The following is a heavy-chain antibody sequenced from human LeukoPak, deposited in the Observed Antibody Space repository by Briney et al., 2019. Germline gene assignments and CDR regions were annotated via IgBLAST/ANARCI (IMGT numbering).Heavy chain of an antibody. CDR2: VYYTGST. Sequence: SETLSLTCIVSGGSISSYYWSWVRQPPGKGLEWIGFVYYTGSTNYSPSLKSRVTISVDTSKNQFSLKLRSVTAADTAVYYCARISSSNWYNERGAFDVWGQGTMVTVSS. V-gene: IGHV4-59*01. CDR1: GGSISSYY. CDR3: ARISSSNWYNERGAFDV. D-gene: IGHD6-13*01. J-gene: IGHJ3*01.